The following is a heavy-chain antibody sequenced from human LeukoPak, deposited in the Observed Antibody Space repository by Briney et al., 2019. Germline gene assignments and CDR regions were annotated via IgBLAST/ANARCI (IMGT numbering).Heavy chain of an antibody. D-gene: IGHD3-10*01. CDR2: IWHSGST. V-gene: IGHV4-31*03. CDR1: GGSISSGGYY. CDR3: ARVVHGSGSHAFDY. J-gene: IGHJ4*02. Sequence: SGTVSLTCTVSGGSISSGGYYWSWIRQHPGKGLEWIGYIWHSGSTYYNPSLKSRVTISVDTSKNQFSLKLSSVTAADTAVYYCARVVHGSGSHAFDYWGQGTLVTVCS.